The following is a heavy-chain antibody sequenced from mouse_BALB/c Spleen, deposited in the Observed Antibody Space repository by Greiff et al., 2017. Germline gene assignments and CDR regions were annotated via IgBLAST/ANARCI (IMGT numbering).Heavy chain of an antibody. CDR3: ARAYDRYDWYCDV. J-gene: IGHJ1*01. CDR1: GFNIKDTY. V-gene: IGHV14-3*02. CDR2: IDPANGNT. D-gene: IGHD2-14*01. Sequence: VQLQQSGAELVKPGASVKLSCTASGFNIKDTYMHWVKQRPEQGLEWIGRIDPANGNTKYDPKFQGKATITADTSSNTAYLQLSSLTSEDTAVDYCARAYDRYDWYCDVWGAGTTVTVSS.